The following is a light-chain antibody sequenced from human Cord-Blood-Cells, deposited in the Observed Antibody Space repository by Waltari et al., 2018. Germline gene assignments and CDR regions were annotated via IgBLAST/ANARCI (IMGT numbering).Light chain of an antibody. Sequence: QSALTQPASVSGSPGQSITISCTGTSSDVGSYNLFSWYQQHPGKAPKLTIYEGSKRHSGVSNRFSGSKSGNTASLTISGLQAEDEADYYCCSYAGSSTWVFGGGTKLTVL. V-gene: IGLV2-23*01. CDR2: EGS. J-gene: IGLJ3*02. CDR1: SSDVGSYNL. CDR3: CSYAGSSTWV.